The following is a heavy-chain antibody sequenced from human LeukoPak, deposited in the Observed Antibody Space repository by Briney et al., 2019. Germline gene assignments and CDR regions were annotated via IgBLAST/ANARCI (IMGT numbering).Heavy chain of an antibody. D-gene: IGHD2-2*01. CDR2: MNPNSGNT. CDR3: ARGREYQLLFSMDV. V-gene: IGHV1-8*01. J-gene: IGHJ6*02. CDR1: GYTFTSYD. Sequence: APVKVSCKASGYTFTSYDINWVRQATGQGLEWMGWMNPNSGNTGYAQKFQGRVTMTRNTSISTAYMELSSLRSEDTAVYYCARGREYQLLFSMDVWGQGTTVTVSS.